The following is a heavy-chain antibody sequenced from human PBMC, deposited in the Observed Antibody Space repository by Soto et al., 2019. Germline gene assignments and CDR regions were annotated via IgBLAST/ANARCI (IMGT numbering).Heavy chain of an antibody. Sequence: PGGSLRLSCAASGFTFSSYAMHWVRQAPGKGLEWVAVISYDGSNKYYADSVKGRFTISRDNSKNTLYLQMNSLRAEDTAVYYCARDGGQRDSGNSLDVWGQGTTVTVSS. D-gene: IGHD3-10*01. J-gene: IGHJ6*02. V-gene: IGHV3-30-3*01. CDR1: GFTFSSYA. CDR2: ISYDGSNK. CDR3: ARDGGQRDSGNSLDV.